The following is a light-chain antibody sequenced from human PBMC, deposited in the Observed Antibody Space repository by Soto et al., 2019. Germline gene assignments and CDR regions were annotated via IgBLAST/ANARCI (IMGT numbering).Light chain of an antibody. CDR1: STDVGGYNF. J-gene: IGLJ3*02. CDR2: DVN. V-gene: IGLV2-8*01. Sequence: QSALTQPPSASGSPGQSVTISCTGTSTDVGGYNFVSWYQQHPGKSPKLMLYDVNKRPSGVPDRFSGSKSGNRASLTVSGLQAEDEADYYCTSYGGNNNLILFGGGTQLTVL. CDR3: TSYGGNNNLIL.